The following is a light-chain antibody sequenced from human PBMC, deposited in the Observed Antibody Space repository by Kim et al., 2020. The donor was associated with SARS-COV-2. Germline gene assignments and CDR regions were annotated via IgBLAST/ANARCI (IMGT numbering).Light chain of an antibody. J-gene: IGKJ5*01. Sequence: PGERAPPAWRASQSGVASLAWYTQKPGQAPSLLIYHTSNRAAGVPARFTGSGSGPDFTLTISSLKPEDFAVYFCQQRSNWPPEITFGQGTRLEIK. CDR1: QSGVAS. V-gene: IGKV3-11*01. CDR3: QQRSNWPPEIT. CDR2: HTS.